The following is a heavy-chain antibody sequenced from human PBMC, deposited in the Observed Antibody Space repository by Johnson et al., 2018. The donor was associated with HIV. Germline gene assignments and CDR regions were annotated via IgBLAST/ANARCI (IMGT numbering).Heavy chain of an antibody. Sequence: VQLVESGGGLIQPGGSLRLSCAASGLIVSYGYMTWVRQAPGKGLEWVSVIYSGGNTYYTDSVKGRFTISRDNSDNTMYLQMNSLRDEDTAVYYCARAPHDAFDVWGQGTMVTVSS. J-gene: IGHJ3*01. CDR2: IYSGGNT. CDR3: ARAPHDAFDV. V-gene: IGHV3-53*01. CDR1: GLIVSYGY.